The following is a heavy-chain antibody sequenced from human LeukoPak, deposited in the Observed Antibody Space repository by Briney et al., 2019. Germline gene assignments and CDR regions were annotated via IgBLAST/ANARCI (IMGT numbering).Heavy chain of an antibody. J-gene: IGHJ4*02. D-gene: IGHD5-24*01. CDR2: ISSSSSYI. CDR3: ARTKEMASISYFDS. V-gene: IGHV3-21*01. CDR1: GGSFSGYY. Sequence: PSETLSLTCAVYGGSFSGYYWSWIRQPPGKGLEWVSSISSSSSYIYYADSVKGRFTISRDNAKNSLYLQMNSLRAEDTAVYYCARTKEMASISYFDSWGQGTLVTVSS.